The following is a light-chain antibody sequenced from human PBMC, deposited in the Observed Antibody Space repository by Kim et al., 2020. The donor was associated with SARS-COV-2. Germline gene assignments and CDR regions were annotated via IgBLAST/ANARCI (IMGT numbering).Light chain of an antibody. J-gene: IGKJ4*01. CDR3: QQYYSTPLT. V-gene: IGKV4-1*01. CDR1: QSVLYSSNNKNY. Sequence: ATIDCKSSQSVLYSSNNKNYLAWYQQKPGQPPKLLIYWASTRESGVPDRFSGSGSGTDFTLTISSLQAEDVAVYYCQQYYSTPLTFGGGTKVDIK. CDR2: WAS.